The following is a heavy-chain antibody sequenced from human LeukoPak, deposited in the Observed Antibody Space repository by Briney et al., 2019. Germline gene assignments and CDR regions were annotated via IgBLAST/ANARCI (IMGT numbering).Heavy chain of an antibody. Sequence: ASVKVSCKASGYTFTGYYMHWVRQAPGQGLEWVGWINPNGGGTNYAQKFQGRVTMTRDTSISTAYMELSRLRSDDTAVYYCARDLQYYYDSSGYSHFDYWGQGTLVTVSS. CDR2: INPNGGGT. D-gene: IGHD3-22*01. CDR3: ARDLQYYYDSSGYSHFDY. CDR1: GYTFTGYY. J-gene: IGHJ4*02. V-gene: IGHV1-2*02.